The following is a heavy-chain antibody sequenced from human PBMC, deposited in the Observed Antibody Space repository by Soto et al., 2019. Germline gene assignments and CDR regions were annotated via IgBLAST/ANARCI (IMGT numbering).Heavy chain of an antibody. CDR2: IHHSGST. CDR3: ARVRDDYQNWFDP. J-gene: IGHJ5*02. CDR1: GGSVSSGGFH. V-gene: IGHV4-61*08. Sequence: SETLSLTCSVSGGSVSSGGFHWSWIRQPPGEGLEWIAYIHHSGSTDYNPSLRSRVTMSVDTSKNQFSLNLKSATAADTAVYYCARVRDDYQNWFDPWGQGALVTVS. D-gene: IGHD4-17*01.